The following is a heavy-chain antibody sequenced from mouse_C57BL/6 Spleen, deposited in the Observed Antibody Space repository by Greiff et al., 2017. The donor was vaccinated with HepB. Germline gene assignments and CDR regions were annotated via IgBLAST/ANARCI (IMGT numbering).Heavy chain of an antibody. Sequence: ESGPGLVKPSQSLSLTCSVTGYSITSGYYWNWIRQFPGNKLEWMGYISYDGSNNYNPSLKNRISITRDTSKNQFFLKLNSVTTEDTATYYCARGGNDYDDAMDYWGQGTSVTVSS. V-gene: IGHV3-6*01. CDR2: ISYDGSN. CDR3: ARGGNDYDDAMDY. J-gene: IGHJ4*01. CDR1: GYSITSGYY. D-gene: IGHD2-4*01.